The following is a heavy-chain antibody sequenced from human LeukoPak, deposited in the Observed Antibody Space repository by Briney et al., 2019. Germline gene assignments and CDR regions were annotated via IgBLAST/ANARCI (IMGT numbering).Heavy chain of an antibody. V-gene: IGHV4-34*01. D-gene: IGHD3-22*01. Sequence: SETLSLTCAVYGGSFSGYYWSWIRQPPGKGLEWIGETNHSGSTNYNPSLKSRVTISVDTSKNQFSLKLSSVTAADTAVYYCARGTPPYYYDSSGYYYPDNYFDYWGQGTLVTVSS. CDR2: TNHSGST. CDR1: GGSFSGYY. CDR3: ARGTPPYYYDSSGYYYPDNYFDY. J-gene: IGHJ4*02.